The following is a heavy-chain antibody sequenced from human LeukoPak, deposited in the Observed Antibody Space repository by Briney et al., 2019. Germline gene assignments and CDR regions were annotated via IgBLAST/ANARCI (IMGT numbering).Heavy chain of an antibody. V-gene: IGHV4-39*07. J-gene: IGHJ4*02. CDR2: IYYSGST. D-gene: IGHD3-16*02. CDR3: ARNPDLITFGGVIATPYYFDY. Sequence: SETLSLTCTVSGGSISSSSYYWGWIRQPPGKGLEWIGSIYYSGSTYYNPSLKSRVTISVDTSKNQFSLKLTSVTAADTAVYYCARNPDLITFGGVIATPYYFDYWGQGTLVTVSS. CDR1: GGSISSSSYY.